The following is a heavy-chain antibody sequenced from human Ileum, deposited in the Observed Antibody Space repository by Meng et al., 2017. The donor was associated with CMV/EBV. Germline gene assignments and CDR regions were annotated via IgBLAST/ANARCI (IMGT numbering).Heavy chain of an antibody. CDR3: ARSVAGTVDY. J-gene: IGHJ4*01. V-gene: IGHV3-72*01. CDR1: GYTFSVNY. Sequence: GGSLRLSCVGSGYTFSVNYMDWVRQAPGKGLEWVGRIRSKGSRYRTEYAASVRGRFTISRDDSQNSIYLQVSSLKIEDTAVYYCARSVAGTVDYWGHGTRVTVSS. D-gene: IGHD6-19*01. CDR2: IRSKGSRYRT.